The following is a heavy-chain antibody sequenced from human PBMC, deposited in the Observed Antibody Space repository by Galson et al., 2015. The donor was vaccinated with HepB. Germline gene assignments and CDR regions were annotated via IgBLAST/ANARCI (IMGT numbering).Heavy chain of an antibody. CDR3: AGEYSSSSDNYYYYYGMDV. CDR2: ISGSGGST. Sequence: SLRLSCAASGFTFSSYAMSWVRQAPGKGLEWVSAISGSGGSTYYADSVKGRFTISRDNSKNTLYLQMNSLRAEDTAVHYCAGEYSSSSDNYYYYYGMDVWGQGTTVTVSS. D-gene: IGHD6-6*01. CDR1: GFTFSSYA. J-gene: IGHJ6*02. V-gene: IGHV3-23*01.